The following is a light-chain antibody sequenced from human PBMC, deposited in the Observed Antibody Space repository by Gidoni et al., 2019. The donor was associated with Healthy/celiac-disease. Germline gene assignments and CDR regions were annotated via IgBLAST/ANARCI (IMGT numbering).Light chain of an antibody. Sequence: DIQMTQSPSSLSASVGDRVTITCRASQSISSYLHWYQQKPGKAPKLLIYAASSLQSGVPSRFSGSGSGTDFTLTIRSLQPEDFAPYYCQQSYSTPRTFGQGTKLEIK. J-gene: IGKJ2*01. CDR2: AAS. V-gene: IGKV1-39*01. CDR1: QSISSY. CDR3: QQSYSTPRT.